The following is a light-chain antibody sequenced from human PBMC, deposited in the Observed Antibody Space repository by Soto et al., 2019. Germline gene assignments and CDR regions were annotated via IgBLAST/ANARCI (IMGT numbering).Light chain of an antibody. J-gene: IGLJ1*01. V-gene: IGLV2-14*03. CDR2: YVD. CDR1: SRDVGAYDY. CDR3: CSYADGSIYF. Sequence: QSVLTQPALVSGSPGQSITISCTGTSRDVGAYDYVSWYLQYPDKAPQLLIYYVDHRPSGVSSRFSGSKSGNTASLTISGLQAEDEGDYYCCSYADGSIYFFGTGTKLTVL.